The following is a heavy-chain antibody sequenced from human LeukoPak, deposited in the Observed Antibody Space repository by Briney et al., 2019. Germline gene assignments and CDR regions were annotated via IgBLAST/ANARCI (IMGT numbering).Heavy chain of an antibody. CDR2: IYYSGST. V-gene: IGHV4-59*01. CDR3: ARGEDIVVVPAAQAWFDH. CDR1: GGSISSYY. Sequence: SETLSLTCTVSGGSISSYYWSWIRQPPGKGLEWVAYIYYSGSTNYNPSLKSRVTISVDTSKNQFSLKLSSVTAADTAVYYCARGEDIVVVPAAQAWFDHWGQGTLVTVSS. D-gene: IGHD2-2*01. J-gene: IGHJ5*02.